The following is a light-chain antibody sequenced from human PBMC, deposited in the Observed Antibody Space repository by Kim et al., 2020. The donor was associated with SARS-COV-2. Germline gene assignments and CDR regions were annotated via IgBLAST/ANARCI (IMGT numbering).Light chain of an antibody. Sequence: SFMITCNLNSGHRSNTIAWHQKLPEKGPRYLMKLNSDGSHSKGDEIPDRFSGSSSGAERYLTISSLQSEDEADYSCQTWGAGIIVFGGGTQLTVL. CDR3: QTWGAGIIV. V-gene: IGLV4-69*01. CDR2: LNSDGSH. CDR1: SGHRSNT. J-gene: IGLJ2*01.